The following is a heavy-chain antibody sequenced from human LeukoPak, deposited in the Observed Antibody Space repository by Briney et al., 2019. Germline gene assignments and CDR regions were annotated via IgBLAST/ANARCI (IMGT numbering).Heavy chain of an antibody. D-gene: IGHD6-13*01. CDR2: IYYSGST. J-gene: IGHJ5*02. Sequence: PSETLSLTCTVSGGSISSYYWSWIRQPPGKGLEWIGYIYYSGSTNYNPSLKSRVTISVDTSKNQFSLKLSSVTAADTAVYYGARLRTAAGNWFDPWGQGTLVTVSS. CDR1: GGSISSYY. V-gene: IGHV4-59*08. CDR3: ARLRTAAGNWFDP.